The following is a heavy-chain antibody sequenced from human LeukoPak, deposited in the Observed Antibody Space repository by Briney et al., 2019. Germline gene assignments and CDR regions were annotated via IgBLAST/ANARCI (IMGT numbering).Heavy chain of an antibody. J-gene: IGHJ4*02. D-gene: IGHD6-13*01. CDR3: ARGVPYSSSWYDY. Sequence: GRPLRLSCAASGFTFSSYGMHWVRQAPGKGLEWVAVIWYDGSNKYYADSVKGRFTISRDNSKNTLYLQMNSLRAEDTAVYYCARGVPYSSSWYDYWGQGTLVTVSS. CDR2: IWYDGSNK. V-gene: IGHV3-33*01. CDR1: GFTFSSYG.